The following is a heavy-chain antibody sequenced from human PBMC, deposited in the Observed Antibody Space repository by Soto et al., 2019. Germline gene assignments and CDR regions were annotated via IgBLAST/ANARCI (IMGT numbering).Heavy chain of an antibody. J-gene: IGHJ3*02. CDR3: ARDFGEVGATAVYDI. CDR2: INGDGSDT. V-gene: IGHV3-74*01. CDR1: GFSFSLYW. Sequence: LRLSCAASGFSFSLYWMHWVRQAPGKGLVWVSRINGDGSDTSYGDSVKGRFTTSRDNAKNTLYLHMNSLGAEDTAVYYCARDFGEVGATAVYDIWGQGTMVTV. D-gene: IGHD1-26*01.